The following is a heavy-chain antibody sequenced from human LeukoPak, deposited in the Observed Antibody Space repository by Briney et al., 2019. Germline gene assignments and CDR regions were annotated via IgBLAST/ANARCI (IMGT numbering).Heavy chain of an antibody. CDR1: GFTFSNYA. CDR3: AKLIQLWSPFDY. D-gene: IGHD5-18*01. Sequence: GGSLTLSCVASGFTFSNYAMSWVRQAPGKGLEWVSAISGNGGSTYYADSVKGRFTISRDNPKNTLYLQMNSLRAEDTAVYYCAKLIQLWSPFDYGGQGTLVTVSS. CDR2: ISGNGGST. V-gene: IGHV3-23*01. J-gene: IGHJ4*02.